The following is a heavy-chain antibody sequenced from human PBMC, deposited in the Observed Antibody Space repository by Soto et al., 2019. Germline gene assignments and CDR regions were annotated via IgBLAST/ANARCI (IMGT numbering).Heavy chain of an antibody. D-gene: IGHD3-9*01. J-gene: IGHJ6*03. CDR2: ISSSSSYI. Sequence: GGSLSLSCAASGFTFSSYSMNWVRQAPGKGLEWVSSISSSSSYIYYADSVKGRFTISRDNAKNSLYLQMNSLRAEDTAVYYCARDPLGQRLGPSYMDVWGKGTTVTVSS. V-gene: IGHV3-21*01. CDR3: ARDPLGQRLGPSYMDV. CDR1: GFTFSSYS.